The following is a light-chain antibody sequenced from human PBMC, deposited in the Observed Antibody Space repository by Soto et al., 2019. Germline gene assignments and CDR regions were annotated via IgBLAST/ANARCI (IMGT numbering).Light chain of an antibody. CDR3: QQYNNWPGT. Sequence: EIVMTQSPATLSVSPGERATLSSRASQSVSTNLAWYQQKLGQAPRLLIYGASTRATGIPARFSGSGSGTEFTLTISSLLSEDFAVYSCQQYNNWPGTFGQGTKVEIK. CDR1: QSVSTN. CDR2: GAS. J-gene: IGKJ1*01. V-gene: IGKV3-15*01.